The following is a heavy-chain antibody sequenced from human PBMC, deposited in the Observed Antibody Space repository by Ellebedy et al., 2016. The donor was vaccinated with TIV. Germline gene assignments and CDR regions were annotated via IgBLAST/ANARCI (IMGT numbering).Heavy chain of an antibody. CDR3: ARGLVSGRALDY. J-gene: IGHJ4*02. D-gene: IGHD2-15*01. Sequence: GSLRLSCAVYGGSFSDYYWTWIRQPPGKGLEWIGEINHSGSTNYNPSLKSRVSISVDTSKNQFSLRLTSVTAADTAIFYCARGLVSGRALDYWGQGTLVTVSS. V-gene: IGHV4-34*01. CDR2: INHSGST. CDR1: GGSFSDYY.